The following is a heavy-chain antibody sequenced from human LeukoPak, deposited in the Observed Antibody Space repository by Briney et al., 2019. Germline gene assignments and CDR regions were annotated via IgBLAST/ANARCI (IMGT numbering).Heavy chain of an antibody. D-gene: IGHD6-19*01. CDR2: INSDGSST. V-gene: IGHV3-74*01. CDR3: ARWQVDDAFDI. Sequence: GGSLRLSCAASGFTFSSYWMHWVRQAPGKGLVWVSRINSDGSSTSYADSVKGRFTISRDNAKNTLYLQMNSLRAEDTAVYYCARWQVDDAFDIWGQGTMVTVSS. J-gene: IGHJ3*02. CDR1: GFTFSSYW.